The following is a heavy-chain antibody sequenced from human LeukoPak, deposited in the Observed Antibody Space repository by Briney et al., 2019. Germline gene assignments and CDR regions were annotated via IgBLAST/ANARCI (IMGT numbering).Heavy chain of an antibody. D-gene: IGHD6-19*01. CDR2: IYSGGST. Sequence: GGSLRLSCAASGFTVSSNYMSWVRQAPGKGLEWVSVIYSGGSTYYADSVKGRFTISRDNSKNTLYLQMNSLRAEDTAVYYCAKDRGQWLVRLYYFDYWGQGTLVTVSS. J-gene: IGHJ4*02. CDR3: AKDRGQWLVRLYYFDY. CDR1: GFTVSSNY. V-gene: IGHV3-53*01.